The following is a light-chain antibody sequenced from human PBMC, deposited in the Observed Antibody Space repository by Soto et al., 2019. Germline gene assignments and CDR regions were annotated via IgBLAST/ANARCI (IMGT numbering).Light chain of an antibody. V-gene: IGKV3-20*01. CDR1: KGLVKPS. CDR3: QSYGSSRT. Sequence: EVVLTQSPGSLSLSPGDRATLSCRASKGLVKPSVAWYKQKAGQAPRLLIYDASTRATGIPDRFSGSGSGTDFTLSISRLEPEDFAVYYCQSYGSSRTFGHGTKVEI. J-gene: IGKJ1*01. CDR2: DAS.